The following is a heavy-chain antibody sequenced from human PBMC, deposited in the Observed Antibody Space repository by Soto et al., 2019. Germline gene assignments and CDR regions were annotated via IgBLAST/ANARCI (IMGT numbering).Heavy chain of an antibody. CDR3: ARAHYDSDAFDF. CDR1: GYTFTTNF. V-gene: IGHV1-46*03. D-gene: IGHD3-22*01. J-gene: IGHJ3*01. Sequence: VQLVQSGAEVKKPGASVKISCKASGYTFTTNFIHWIRQDPGQGLEWVGLISPAGGTTVYGQKFQGTVTMTRDTSTSTVYVELRNLRSEDTAVFYCARAHYDSDAFDFWGQGTRVIVSS. CDR2: ISPAGGTT.